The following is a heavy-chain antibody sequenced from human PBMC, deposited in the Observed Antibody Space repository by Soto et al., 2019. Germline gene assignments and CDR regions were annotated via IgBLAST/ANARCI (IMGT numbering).Heavy chain of an antibody. CDR2: IKSKTDGGTI. D-gene: IGHD6-13*01. J-gene: IGHJ1*01. V-gene: IGHV3-15*07. CDR3: NTIGSSWGA. CDR1: IFTFSNAW. Sequence: EVQLVESGGGLVKPGGSLRLSCADSIFTFSNAWMNWVRQAPGKGLEWVGRIKSKTDGGTIDYAAPVKGRFTISRDDSKNTLFLQMNSLKTEDTAMYYFNTIGSSWGAWGQGTLVTVSS.